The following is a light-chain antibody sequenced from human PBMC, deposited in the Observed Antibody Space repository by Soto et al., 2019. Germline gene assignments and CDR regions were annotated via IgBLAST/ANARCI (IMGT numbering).Light chain of an antibody. V-gene: IGKV3-11*01. J-gene: IGKJ5*01. CDR3: QQRNSRPSIT. CDR1: QSVSGY. Sequence: ENVLTQSPATLSLSPEERATLSCRASQSVSGYLAWYQQKPGQAPRLLIYETSNRATGVPARFSGSGSGTDFTLTISSLEPEDFAVYYCQQRNSRPSITFGQGTRLEIK. CDR2: ETS.